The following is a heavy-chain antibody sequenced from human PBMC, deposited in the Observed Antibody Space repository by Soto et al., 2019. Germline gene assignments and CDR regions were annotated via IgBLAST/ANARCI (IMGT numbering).Heavy chain of an antibody. V-gene: IGHV1-2*02. D-gene: IGHD2-2*01. CDR2: INPNSGGA. CDR1: GYTFTDYY. CDR3: ARGYCSSTSCSNWFDP. J-gene: IGHJ5*02. Sequence: ASVKVSCKASGYTFTDYYMHWVRRAPGQGLEWMGWINPNSGGAYYAQTFQGRVTMTRDTSISTFYMELSSLRSDDTAVYYCARGYCSSTSCSNWFDPWGQGTLVTVSS.